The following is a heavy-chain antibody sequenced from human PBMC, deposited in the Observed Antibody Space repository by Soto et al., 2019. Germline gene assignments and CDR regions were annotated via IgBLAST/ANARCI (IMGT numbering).Heavy chain of an antibody. V-gene: IGHV3-23*01. D-gene: IGHD5-12*01. CDR1: GFTFSSYA. CDR2: ISGSGGST. Sequence: EVQLLESGGGLVQPGGSLRLSCATSGFTFSSYAMSWVRQAPGKGLEWVSAISGSGGSTYYADSVKGRFTISRDNSKNTLYLQMNSLRAEDTAVYYCAKIRDGYNFYFDYWGQGTLVTVSS. CDR3: AKIRDGYNFYFDY. J-gene: IGHJ4*02.